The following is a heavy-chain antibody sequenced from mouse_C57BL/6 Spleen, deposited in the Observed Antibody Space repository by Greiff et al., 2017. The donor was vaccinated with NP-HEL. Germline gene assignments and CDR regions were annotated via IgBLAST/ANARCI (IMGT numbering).Heavy chain of an antibody. Sequence: VQLQQPGAELVMPGASVKLSCKASGYTFTSYWMHWVKQRPGQGLEWIGEIDPSDSYTNYNQKFKGKSTLTVDKSSSTAYMQLSSLTSEDSAVYYCARSYYGNYVGYYFDYWGQGTTLTVSS. CDR1: GYTFTSYW. CDR3: ARSYYGNYVGYYFDY. J-gene: IGHJ2*01. CDR2: IDPSDSYT. D-gene: IGHD2-1*01. V-gene: IGHV1-69*01.